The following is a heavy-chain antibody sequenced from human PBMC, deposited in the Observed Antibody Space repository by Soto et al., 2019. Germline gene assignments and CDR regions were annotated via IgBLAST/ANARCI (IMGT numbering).Heavy chain of an antibody. J-gene: IGHJ4*02. CDR3: ARHSNRNYGLYYFDY. CDR2: AYYSGST. V-gene: IGHV4-61*01. CDR1: GDSVNTGSYY. Sequence: PSETLSLTCTVSGDSVNTGSYYWSWIRQPPGKGLEWIGYAYYSGSTNYNPSLKSRVTISLDTSKNHFSLKVSSATAADTAVYYCARHSNRNYGLYYFDYWGLGALVTVSS. D-gene: IGHD4-4*01.